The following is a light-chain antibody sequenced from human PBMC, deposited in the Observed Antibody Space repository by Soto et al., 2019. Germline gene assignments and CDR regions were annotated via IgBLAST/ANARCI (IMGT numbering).Light chain of an antibody. V-gene: IGKV1-39*01. CDR1: QGISRD. CDR3: QQSSSTPAT. J-gene: IGKJ4*01. Sequence: DIQMTQSPSSLSASVGDRVTITCRASQGISRDLNWYQQKPGQAPNLLIYGASGLQTGVPSRFSGSGSGTDFTLTISSLQPDDFATYFCQQSSSTPATFGGGTKVEI. CDR2: GAS.